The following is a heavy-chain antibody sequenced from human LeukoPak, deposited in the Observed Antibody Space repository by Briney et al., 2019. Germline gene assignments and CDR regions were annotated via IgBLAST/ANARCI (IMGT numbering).Heavy chain of an antibody. D-gene: IGHD5/OR15-5a*01. V-gene: IGHV3-74*01. CDR2: IKTDGSST. Sequence: GGSLRLSCAASGFTFSSYWMHWVRHAPGKGLVWVSRIKTDGSSTDYADSVKGRFTISRDNAKNTMYLQMNSLRAEDTAVYYCARGVSGTGPDIWGRGTMVTVSS. CDR1: GFTFSSYW. J-gene: IGHJ3*02. CDR3: ARGVSGTGPDI.